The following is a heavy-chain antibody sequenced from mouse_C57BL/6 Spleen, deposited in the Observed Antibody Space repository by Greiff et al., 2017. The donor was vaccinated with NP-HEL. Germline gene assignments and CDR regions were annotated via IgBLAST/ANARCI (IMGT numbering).Heavy chain of an antibody. J-gene: IGHJ2*01. CDR1: GFTFSSYA. V-gene: IGHV5-4*03. Sequence: EVKLMESGGGLVKPGGSLKLSCAASGFTFSSYAMSWVRQTPEKRLEWVATISDGGSYTYYPDNVKGRFTISRDNAKNNLYLQMSHLKSEDTAMYYCAAGRNFDYWGQGTTLTVSS. CDR2: ISDGGSYT. D-gene: IGHD3-3*01. CDR3: AAGRNFDY.